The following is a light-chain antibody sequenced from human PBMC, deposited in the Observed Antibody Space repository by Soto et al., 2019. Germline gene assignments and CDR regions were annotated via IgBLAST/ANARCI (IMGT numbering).Light chain of an antibody. CDR3: QQYNDWPLT. Sequence: EIVMTQSPVTLSVSPGERATLYCRASQSVSSNLAWYQQKPGQAPSLLIYGAFTSATGIPAMFSGTGSGTEFTLTISSLQSEDFALYYCQQYNDWPLTFGQGTKVDI. CDR1: QSVSSN. V-gene: IGKV3-15*01. J-gene: IGKJ1*01. CDR2: GAF.